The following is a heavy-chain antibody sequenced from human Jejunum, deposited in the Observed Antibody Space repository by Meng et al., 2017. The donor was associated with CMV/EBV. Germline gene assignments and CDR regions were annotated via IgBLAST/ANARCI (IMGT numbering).Heavy chain of an antibody. CDR2: LYSGGIT. J-gene: IGHJ6*02. CDR1: GFTVSSNY. Sequence: GFTVSSNYMSCVRQTPGKELEWVSVLYSGGITYYADSVKGRFTISRDNSKNTLYLQMNSLRAEDTAVYYCAREHFISSYYYYAMDVWGQGATVTVSS. CDR3: AREHFISSYYYYAMDV. V-gene: IGHV3-66*02. D-gene: IGHD6-6*01.